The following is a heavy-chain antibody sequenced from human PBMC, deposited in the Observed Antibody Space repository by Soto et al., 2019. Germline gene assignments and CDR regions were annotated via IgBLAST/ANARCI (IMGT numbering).Heavy chain of an antibody. V-gene: IGHV3-9*01. Sequence: EVQLVESGGGLVQPGRSLRLSCAASGFTFDDYAMHWVRQAPGKGLEWVSGISWNSYSIGYADSVKGRFTISRDNAKNSLYLQMNSLRAEDTALYYCAKEGGITMVRGVITKSSGFDYWGQGTLVTVSS. CDR2: ISWNSYSI. D-gene: IGHD3-10*01. CDR3: AKEGGITMVRGVITKSSGFDY. J-gene: IGHJ4*02. CDR1: GFTFDDYA.